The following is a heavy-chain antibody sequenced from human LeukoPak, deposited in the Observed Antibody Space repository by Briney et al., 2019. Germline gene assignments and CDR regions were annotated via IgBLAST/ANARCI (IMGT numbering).Heavy chain of an antibody. CDR2: IYYAGST. D-gene: IGHD3-22*01. CDR3: ARQQYYYDSSGYRAPGRWYFDL. V-gene: IGHV4-39*01. CDR1: GGSITISSYY. Sequence: PSETLSLTCTVSGGSITISSYYWAWVRQTPGKGLEWIGSIYYAGSTYYNPSLYSRVTISVDTSKNQFSLKLSSVTAADTAVYYCARQQYYYDSSGYRAPGRWYFDLWGRGTLVTVSS. J-gene: IGHJ2*01.